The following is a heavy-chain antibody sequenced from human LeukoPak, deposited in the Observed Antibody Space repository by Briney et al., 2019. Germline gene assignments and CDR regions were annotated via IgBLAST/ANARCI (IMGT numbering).Heavy chain of an antibody. Sequence: TGGSLRLSCAASGFTFSNYAMHWVRQAPGKGLEWVAVISYDGSKKYYADSVKGRLTISRDESKSTLFLQMNSLRPEDTVVYYCAREWNSGYDDAFDIWGQGTMVTVSS. D-gene: IGHD5-12*01. J-gene: IGHJ3*02. CDR1: GFTFSNYA. CDR2: ISYDGSKK. CDR3: AREWNSGYDDAFDI. V-gene: IGHV3-30-3*01.